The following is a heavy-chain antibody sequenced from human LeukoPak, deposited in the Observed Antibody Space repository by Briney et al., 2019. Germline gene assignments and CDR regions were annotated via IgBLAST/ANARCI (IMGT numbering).Heavy chain of an antibody. V-gene: IGHV4-59*01. Sequence: SETLSLTCTVSGGSISSYYWSWIRQPPGKGLEWIGDMHYSGSTNYNPSLKSRVTISVDASKDQFSLKLSSVHAAETAVYYCARWILYSSGSYSDYWGQGTLVTVSS. CDR2: MHYSGST. J-gene: IGHJ4*02. CDR1: GGSISSYY. D-gene: IGHD3-10*01. CDR3: ARWILYSSGSYSDY.